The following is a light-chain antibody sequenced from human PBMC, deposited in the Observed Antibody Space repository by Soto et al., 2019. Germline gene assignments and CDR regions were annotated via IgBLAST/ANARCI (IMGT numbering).Light chain of an antibody. CDR3: QQRTNWLT. J-gene: IGKJ3*01. Sequence: EIVLTQSPATLSLSPGERATLSCRASQNVSTYLAWYQQKPGQAPRLLIYDASNRATGIPARFGGSGSGTDFTLTISSLEPEDFAVYYCQQRTNWLTFGPGTKVDIK. CDR2: DAS. V-gene: IGKV3-11*01. CDR1: QNVSTY.